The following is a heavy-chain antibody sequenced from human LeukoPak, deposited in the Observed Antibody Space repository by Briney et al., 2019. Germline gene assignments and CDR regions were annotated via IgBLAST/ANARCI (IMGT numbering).Heavy chain of an antibody. V-gene: IGHV5-51*01. CDR2: IYPGDSDT. J-gene: IGHJ3*02. Sequence: ESLKISCKGSGYSLATYWIGWVRQMPGKGLEWMGIIYPGDSDTRYSPSFQGQVTISADKSISTAYLQWSSLKASDTAMYYCARQLTTLKGFDIWGQGTMVTASS. D-gene: IGHD4-11*01. CDR1: GYSLATYW. CDR3: ARQLTTLKGFDI.